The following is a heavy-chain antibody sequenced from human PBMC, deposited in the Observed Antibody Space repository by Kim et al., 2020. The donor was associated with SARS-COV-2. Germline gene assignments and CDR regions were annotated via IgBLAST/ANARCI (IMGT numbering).Heavy chain of an antibody. D-gene: IGHD3-22*01. CDR2: INHSGST. CDR3: ARDGPDAYYYDSSVYYYRELIYGMNV. J-gene: IGHJ6*02. Sequence: SETLSLTCAVYGGSFSGYYCSWIRQPPGKGLEWIGEINHSGSTNYNPSLKSRVTISVDTSNNQFSLKLSSVTAADTSVYYCARDGPDAYYYDSSVYYYRELIYGMNVWGLGTTVTISS. V-gene: IGHV4-34*01. CDR1: GGSFSGYY.